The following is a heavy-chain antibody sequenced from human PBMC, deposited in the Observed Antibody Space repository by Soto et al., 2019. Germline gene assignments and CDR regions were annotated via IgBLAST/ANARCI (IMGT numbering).Heavy chain of an antibody. V-gene: IGHV1-69*12. Sequence: QVQLVQSGAEVKKPGSSVKVSCKASGGTFSSYAISWVRQAPGQGLEWMGGIIPIFGTANYAQKFQGRVTITADESTRTAYMELSSRGSEDTTVYYCAGLLSEGAFGIWGQGTMLAVSS. CDR2: IIPIFGTA. CDR1: GGTFSSYA. J-gene: IGHJ3*02. CDR3: AGLLSEGAFGI. D-gene: IGHD2-2*01.